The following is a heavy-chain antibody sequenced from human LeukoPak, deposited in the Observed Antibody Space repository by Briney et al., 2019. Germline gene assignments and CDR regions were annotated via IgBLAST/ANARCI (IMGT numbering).Heavy chain of an antibody. CDR3: TRKTGGSSDFY. V-gene: IGHV4-28*01. J-gene: IGHJ4*02. Sequence: SETLSLTCAVSASSISSNNWWGWVRQPPGKGLEWLGYIFHSGSTYYNPSLKSRVTMSVDTSKNQFSLRLSSVTAVDTAVYYCTRKTGGSSDFYWGQGTLVTVSS. CDR2: IFHSGST. CDR1: ASSISSNNW. D-gene: IGHD6-19*01.